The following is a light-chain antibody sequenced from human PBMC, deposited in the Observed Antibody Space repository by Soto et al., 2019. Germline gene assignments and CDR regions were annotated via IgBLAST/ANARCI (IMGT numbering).Light chain of an antibody. J-gene: IGKJ5*01. V-gene: IGKV3-20*01. CDR3: QQYGTLIT. Sequence: EIVLTQSPGTQSLSPGERATLSCRASQSVANSYLAWYQQKPGQAPRLLIYGASSRATGIPDRFSGSGSGTDFTLTISRLESEDLAVYYCQQYGTLITFGQGTRLEI. CDR2: GAS. CDR1: QSVANSY.